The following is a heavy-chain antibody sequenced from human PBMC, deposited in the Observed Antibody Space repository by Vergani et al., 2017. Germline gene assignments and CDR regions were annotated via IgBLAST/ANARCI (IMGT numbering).Heavy chain of an antibody. V-gene: IGHV3-30*03. CDR2: ISYDGSNE. J-gene: IGHJ4*02. CDR1: GFTLRTYG. D-gene: IGHD3-22*01. CDR3: AREGGDYYYDSSGTVFDY. Sequence: QVQLVESGGGVVQPGRSLRLSCIASGFTLRTYGMHWVRQAPGKGLEWVAVISYDGSNEYYADSVKGRFTISRDNAKNSLYLQMNSLRAEDTAVYYCAREGGDYYYDSSGTVFDYWGQGTLVTVSS.